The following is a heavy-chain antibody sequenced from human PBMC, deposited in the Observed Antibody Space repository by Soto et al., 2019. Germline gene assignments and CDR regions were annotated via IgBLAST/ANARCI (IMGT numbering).Heavy chain of an antibody. J-gene: IGHJ4*02. CDR2: IWYDGSNK. Sequence: QVQLVESGGGVVQPGRSLRLSCAASGFTFSSYGMHWVRQAPGKGLEWVAVIWYDGSNKYYADSVKGRFTISRDNSKNTLYLRMNSLRAEDTAVYYCARERGYYGSGSFTYWGQGTLVTVSS. V-gene: IGHV3-33*01. D-gene: IGHD3-10*01. CDR1: GFTFSSYG. CDR3: ARERGYYGSGSFTY.